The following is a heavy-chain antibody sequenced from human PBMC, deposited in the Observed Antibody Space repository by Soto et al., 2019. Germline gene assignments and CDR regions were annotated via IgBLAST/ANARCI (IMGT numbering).Heavy chain of an antibody. CDR3: GRGWLRTGFDT. Sequence: QTLALTCAISGDSVSSNSAACNWIRQSPSRGPEWLGRTYHGSKWSTDYAVTVKSRISVNTDTSRNQFSLQLSSVTPEDTGVYYCGRGWLRTGFDTWGQGTMVTVSS. CDR1: GDSVSSNSAA. CDR2: TYHGSKWST. J-gene: IGHJ3*02. V-gene: IGHV6-1*01. D-gene: IGHD2-8*02.